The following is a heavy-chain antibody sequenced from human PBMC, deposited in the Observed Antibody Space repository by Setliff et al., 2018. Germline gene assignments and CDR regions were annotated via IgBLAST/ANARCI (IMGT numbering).Heavy chain of an antibody. Sequence: PSETLSLTCTVSGGSISTTDYYWGWLRQPPGKGLEWIGCVYYSGNTYYSPSLKSRVTMFVDTSKNQFSLMLYSVTAADTAIYYCSRYDSSGYSENYYFDYWGQGTLVTVSS. D-gene: IGHD3-22*01. CDR2: VYYSGNT. J-gene: IGHJ4*02. CDR1: GGSISTTDYY. V-gene: IGHV4-39*07. CDR3: SRYDSSGYSENYYFDY.